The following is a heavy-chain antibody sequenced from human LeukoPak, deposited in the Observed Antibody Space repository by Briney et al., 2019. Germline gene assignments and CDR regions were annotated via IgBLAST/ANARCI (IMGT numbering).Heavy chain of an antibody. Sequence: ASVKVSCKASGYTFTSYDINWVRQATGQGLEWMGWMNPNSGNTGYAQKFQGRVTMTRDTSISTAYMELSRLRSDDTAVYYCARVGSGWYGRDFDYWGQGTLVTVSS. CDR3: ARVGSGWYGRDFDY. CDR2: MNPNSGNT. CDR1: GYTFTSYD. J-gene: IGHJ4*02. V-gene: IGHV1-8*01. D-gene: IGHD6-19*01.